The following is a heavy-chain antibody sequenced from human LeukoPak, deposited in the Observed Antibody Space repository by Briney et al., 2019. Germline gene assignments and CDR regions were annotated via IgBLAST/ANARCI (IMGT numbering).Heavy chain of an antibody. CDR2: IYSGGNT. Sequence: GGSLRLSCAASGFTVSSNYMSWVRQAPGKGLEWVSVIYSGGNTYYADSVEGRFTISRDNSKNTLYLQMNSLRAEDTAVYYCARLSPYSYGLAPIDYWGQGTLVTVSS. D-gene: IGHD5-18*01. J-gene: IGHJ4*02. CDR1: GFTVSSNY. V-gene: IGHV3-66*04. CDR3: ARLSPYSYGLAPIDY.